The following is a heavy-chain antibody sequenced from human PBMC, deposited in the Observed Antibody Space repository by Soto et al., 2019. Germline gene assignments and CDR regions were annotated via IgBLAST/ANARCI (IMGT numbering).Heavy chain of an antibody. Sequence: EVQLLESGGGLVQPGGSLRLSCAASGFTFSSYAMSWVRQAPGKGLEWVSAISGSGGSTYYADSVKGRFTISRDNSKNPVYLQMNSLKAEDTAVYYCAPHLWFGELYYWGQGTLVTVAS. CDR2: ISGSGGST. CDR3: APHLWFGELYY. J-gene: IGHJ4*02. D-gene: IGHD3-10*01. V-gene: IGHV3-23*01. CDR1: GFTFSSYA.